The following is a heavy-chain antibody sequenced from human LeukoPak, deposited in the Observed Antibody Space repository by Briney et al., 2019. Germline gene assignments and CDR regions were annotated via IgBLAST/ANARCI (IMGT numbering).Heavy chain of an antibody. CDR2: INHSGST. CDR1: GGSFSGYY. V-gene: IGHV4-34*01. D-gene: IGHD3-3*01. J-gene: IGHJ4*02. Sequence: PSETLSLTCAVYGGSFSGYYWSWIRQPPGKGREWIGEINHSGSTNYNPSLKSRVTISVDTSKNQFSLKLSSVTAADTAVYYCARAHYTFSRYGGFDYWGQGTLVTVSS. CDR3: ARAHYTFSRYGGFDY.